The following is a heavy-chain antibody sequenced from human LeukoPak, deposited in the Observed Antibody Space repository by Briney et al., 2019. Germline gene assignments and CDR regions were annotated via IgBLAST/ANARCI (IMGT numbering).Heavy chain of an antibody. CDR1: GFTVSSNY. D-gene: IGHD3-3*01. CDR2: IYSGGST. J-gene: IGHJ4*02. V-gene: IGHV3-53*01. CDR3: ARLYDFWSGLDY. Sequence: GGSLRLSCAASGFTVSSNYMSWVRQAPGKGLEWVSVIYSGGSTYYADSVKGRFTISRDNSKSTLYLQMNSLRAEDTAVYYCARLYDFWSGLDYWGQGTLVTVSS.